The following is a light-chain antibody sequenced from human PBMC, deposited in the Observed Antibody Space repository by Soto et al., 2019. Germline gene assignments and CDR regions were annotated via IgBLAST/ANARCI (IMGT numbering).Light chain of an antibody. CDR3: TSWTTSTTMI. CDR2: DVN. V-gene: IGLV2-14*03. CDR1: TICIGANNF. J-gene: IGLJ2*01. Sequence: QSVLSQPASVSGSPGQCITISCTGTTICIGANNFVSWYQQHPGKAPKLMLYDVNIRPSGVSNRFSGSKSGNTASLTISGLQAEDEADYYCTSWTTSTTMIFGGGTKVTVL.